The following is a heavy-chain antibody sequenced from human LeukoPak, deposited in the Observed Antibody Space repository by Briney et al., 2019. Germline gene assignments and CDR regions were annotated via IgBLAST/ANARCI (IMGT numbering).Heavy chain of an antibody. CDR2: LYSGGSI. Sequence: PGGSLRLSCAASGFTVSSNFMSWVRQAPGKGLEWVSVLYSGGSIYYADSVKGRFTISRDNSKNTLYLQMNRLGAEDTAMYYCAKGYDFWSAKDDYWGQGTLVTVSS. CDR3: AKGYDFWSAKDDY. V-gene: IGHV3-53*01. D-gene: IGHD3-3*01. CDR1: GFTVSSNF. J-gene: IGHJ4*02.